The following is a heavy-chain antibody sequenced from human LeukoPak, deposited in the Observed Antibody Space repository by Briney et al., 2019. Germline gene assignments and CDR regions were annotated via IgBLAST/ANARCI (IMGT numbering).Heavy chain of an antibody. V-gene: IGHV3-23*01. D-gene: IGHD2-15*01. Sequence: PGGSLRLSCAASGFTFSSYAMSWVRQAPGKGLEWVSAIRGSGGSTYYADSVKGRFTISRDNSKNTLYLQMNSLRAEDTAVYYCAKVGHCSGGSCYSYYFDYWGQGTLVTVSS. CDR2: IRGSGGST. J-gene: IGHJ4*02. CDR3: AKVGHCSGGSCYSYYFDY. CDR1: GFTFSSYA.